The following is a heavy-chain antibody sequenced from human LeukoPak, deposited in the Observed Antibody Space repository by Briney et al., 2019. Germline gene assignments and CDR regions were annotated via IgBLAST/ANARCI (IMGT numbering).Heavy chain of an antibody. CDR3: GGLVQSLAGFDY. D-gene: IGHD6-6*01. Sequence: GESLKISCKGSRYSFTSYWIGWVRQMPGKGLKWMGIIYPGDSDTRYSPSFQGQVTISADKSISTAYLQWSSLRASDTAMYYCGGLVQSLAGFDYWGQGTLVTVSS. CDR1: RYSFTSYW. CDR2: IYPGDSDT. J-gene: IGHJ4*02. V-gene: IGHV5-51*01.